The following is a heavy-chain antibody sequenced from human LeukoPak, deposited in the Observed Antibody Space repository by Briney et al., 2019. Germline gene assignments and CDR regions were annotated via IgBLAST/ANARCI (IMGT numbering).Heavy chain of an antibody. CDR1: GFTFSSYA. J-gene: IGHJ4*02. V-gene: IGHV3-23*01. CDR2: ISGSGGST. Sequence: GGSLRLSCAASGFTFSSYAMSWVRQAPGKGLEWVSVISGSGGSTYYADSVKGRFTISRDNSKNTLYLQMNSLRAEDTAVYYCAKITASRPAHEFDYWGQGTLVTVSS. D-gene: IGHD2-2*01. CDR3: AKITASRPAHEFDY.